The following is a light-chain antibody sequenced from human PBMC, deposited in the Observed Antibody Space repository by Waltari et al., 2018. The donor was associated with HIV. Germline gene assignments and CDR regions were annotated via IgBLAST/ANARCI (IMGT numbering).Light chain of an antibody. Sequence: VVTQEPSVSVDPGETARITCGGTNIGSKSVQGYQQKPGQAPVLVIYDDNDRPSGIPERFSGSSSGNTATLTISRVEAGDEADYYCQVWDTTTDQWVFGGGTELAVL. J-gene: IGLJ3*02. CDR1: NIGSKS. V-gene: IGLV3-21*04. CDR2: DDN. CDR3: QVWDTTTDQWV.